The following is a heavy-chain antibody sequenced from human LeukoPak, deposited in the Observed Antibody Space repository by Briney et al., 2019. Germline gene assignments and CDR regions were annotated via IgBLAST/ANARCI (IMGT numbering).Heavy chain of an antibody. J-gene: IGHJ4*02. Sequence: KTSETLSLTCIVSNGSISTYYWSWIRQPPGKGLEWIGYIDYSGSTNYNPSLKSRATMSLDTSKNHFSLRLSSVTAADSAVYYCARVSRRHTLDYWGQGTLVTVSS. CDR2: IDYSGST. CDR3: ARVSRRHTLDY. V-gene: IGHV4-59*01. CDR1: NGSISTYY.